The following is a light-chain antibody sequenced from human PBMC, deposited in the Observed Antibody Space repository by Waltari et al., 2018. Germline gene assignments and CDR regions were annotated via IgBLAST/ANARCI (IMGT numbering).Light chain of an antibody. CDR3: QSYDTSLSVV. J-gene: IGLJ3*02. V-gene: IGLV1-40*01. CDR2: WRT. Sequence: QSVLTQPPSVSGAPGQRVTISCTGSGSNIGAGYDVHWYQQLPRAAPKLLIYWRTSRPLGVPARFFGSTSGASASLAIIGLQAEDEADYYCQSYDTSLSVVFGGGTKLTVL. CDR1: GSNIGAGYD.